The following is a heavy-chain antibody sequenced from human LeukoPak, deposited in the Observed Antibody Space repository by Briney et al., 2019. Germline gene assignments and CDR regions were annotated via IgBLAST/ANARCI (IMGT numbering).Heavy chain of an antibody. CDR3: AREQWLAPDY. CDR1: GFTFSSYS. CDR2: ISSSSSYI. J-gene: IGHJ4*02. D-gene: IGHD6-19*01. Sequence: GGSLRLSWAASGFTFSSYSMNWVRQAPGKGLEWVSSISSSSSYIYYADSVKGRFTISRDNAKNSLYLQMNSLRAEDTAVYYCAREQWLAPDYWGQGTLVTVSS. V-gene: IGHV3-21*01.